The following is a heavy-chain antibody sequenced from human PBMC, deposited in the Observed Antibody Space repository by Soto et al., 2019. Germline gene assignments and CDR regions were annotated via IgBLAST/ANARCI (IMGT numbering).Heavy chain of an antibody. D-gene: IGHD2-8*01. CDR1: GGSISSGDYY. CDR2: IYYSGST. Sequence: QVQLQESGPGLVKPSQTLSLTCTVSGGSISSGDYYWSWIRQPPGKGLEWIGYIYYSGSTYYNPSLKSRVTISVDTSKNHFSLKLSSATAADTAVYYCARDGVTGPYNWFDPWGQGTLVTVSS. V-gene: IGHV4-30-4*01. CDR3: ARDGVTGPYNWFDP. J-gene: IGHJ5*02.